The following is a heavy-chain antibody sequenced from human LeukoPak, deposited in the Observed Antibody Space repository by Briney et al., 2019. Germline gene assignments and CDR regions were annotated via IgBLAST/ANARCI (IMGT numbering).Heavy chain of an antibody. J-gene: IGHJ2*01. D-gene: IGHD3-3*01. CDR1: GFTFSSYG. Sequence: GGALRLSCAASGFTFSSYGMHWVRQAPGKGLEWVAVISYEGSNKYYADSVKGRFTISRDNSKNTLYLQMNSLRAEDTAVYYCVKGVTNYDFWSGYPLFDLWGRGTLVTVSS. V-gene: IGHV3-30*18. CDR2: ISYEGSNK. CDR3: VKGVTNYDFWSGYPLFDL.